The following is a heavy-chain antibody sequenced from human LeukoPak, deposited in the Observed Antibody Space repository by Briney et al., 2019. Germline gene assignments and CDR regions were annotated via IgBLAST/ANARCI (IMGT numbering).Heavy chain of an antibody. Sequence: PGGSLRLSCAASGFTFSSYAMSWVRQAPGKGLEWVSAISGSGGSTYYADSVKGRFTISRDNSKNTLYLQMNSLRAEDTAVYYCAKDGREYCSGGSCYARGFDYWGQGTLVTVSS. D-gene: IGHD2-15*01. V-gene: IGHV3-23*01. CDR1: GFTFSSYA. CDR3: AKDGREYCSGGSCYARGFDY. CDR2: ISGSGGST. J-gene: IGHJ4*02.